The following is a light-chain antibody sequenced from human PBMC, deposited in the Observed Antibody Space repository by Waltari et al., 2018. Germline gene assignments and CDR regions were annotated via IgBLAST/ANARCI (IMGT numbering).Light chain of an antibody. Sequence: IQLTQSPSPLSASVGDRVTITCRASQGISSYLAWYQQKPGKAPKLLIYAASTLQSWVPSRFSGSGSGTDFTLTISSLQPEDFATYYCQQLNSYPITFGQGTRLEIK. V-gene: IGKV1-9*01. CDR1: QGISSY. CDR2: AAS. CDR3: QQLNSYPIT. J-gene: IGKJ5*01.